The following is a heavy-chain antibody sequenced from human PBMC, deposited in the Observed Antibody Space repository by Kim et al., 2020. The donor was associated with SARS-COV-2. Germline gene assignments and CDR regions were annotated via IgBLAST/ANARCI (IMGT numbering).Heavy chain of an antibody. CDR3: ARDNGIAVAGNRFDP. CDR1: GFTFSSYW. V-gene: IGHV3-7*03. CDR2: IKQDGSEK. D-gene: IGHD6-19*01. J-gene: IGHJ5*02. Sequence: GGSLRLSCAASGFTFSSYWMSWVRQAPGKGLEWVANIKQDGSEKYYVDSVKGRFTISRNNAKNSLYLQMNSLRAEDTAVYYCARDNGIAVAGNRFDPWGQGTLVTVSS.